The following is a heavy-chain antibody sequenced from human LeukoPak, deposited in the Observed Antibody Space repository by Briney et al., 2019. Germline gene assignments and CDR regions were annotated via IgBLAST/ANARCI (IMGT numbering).Heavy chain of an antibody. V-gene: IGHV1-2*02. CDR1: GYTFTGYY. CDR3: ARGRFTMVRGVIPPIDY. J-gene: IGHJ4*02. D-gene: IGHD3-10*01. CDR2: INPNSGGT. Sequence: GASVKVSCKASGYTFTGYYMHWVRQAPGQGLEWMGWINPNSGGTNYAQEFQGRVTMTRDTSISTAYMELSRLRSDDTAVYYCARGRFTMVRGVIPPIDYWGQGTLVTVSS.